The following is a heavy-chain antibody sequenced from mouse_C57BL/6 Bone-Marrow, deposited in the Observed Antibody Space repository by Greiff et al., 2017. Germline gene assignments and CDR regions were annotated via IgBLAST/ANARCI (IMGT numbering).Heavy chain of an antibody. CDR3: ARETIVTWETY. Sequence: EVQLQQSGPGLVKPSQSLSLTCSVTGYSITSGYYWNWIRQFPGNKLEWMGYISYDGSNNYNPSLKNRISITRDTSKNQFFLKLNSVTTEDTATYYCARETIVTWETYWGQGTLVTVSA. D-gene: IGHD2-5*01. CDR2: ISYDGSN. V-gene: IGHV3-6*01. J-gene: IGHJ3*01. CDR1: GYSITSGYY.